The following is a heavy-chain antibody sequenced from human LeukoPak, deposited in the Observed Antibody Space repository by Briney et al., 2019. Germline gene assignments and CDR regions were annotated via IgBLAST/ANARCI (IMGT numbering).Heavy chain of an antibody. D-gene: IGHD6-19*01. CDR2: ISYDGSNK. J-gene: IGHJ3*02. Sequence: GGSLRLSCAASGFTFSSYGMHWVRQAPGKGLEWVAVISYDGSNKYYADSVKGRFTISRDNSKNTLHLQMNSLRAEDTAVYYCAKDADSVAGGRSDAFDIWGQGTMVTVSS. V-gene: IGHV3-30*18. CDR3: AKDADSVAGGRSDAFDI. CDR1: GFTFSSYG.